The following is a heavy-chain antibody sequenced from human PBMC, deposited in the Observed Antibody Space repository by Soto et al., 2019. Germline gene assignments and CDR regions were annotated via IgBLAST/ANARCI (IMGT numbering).Heavy chain of an antibody. Sequence: SVKVSCKASGGTFSSYAISWVRQAPGQGLEWMGGIIPIFGTANYAQKFQGRVTITADESTSTAYMELSSLRSEDTAVYYCASTAAAGIQFGYFDYWGQGTLVTVSS. V-gene: IGHV1-69*13. J-gene: IGHJ4*02. CDR1: GGTFSSYA. D-gene: IGHD6-13*01. CDR2: IIPIFGTA. CDR3: ASTAAAGIQFGYFDY.